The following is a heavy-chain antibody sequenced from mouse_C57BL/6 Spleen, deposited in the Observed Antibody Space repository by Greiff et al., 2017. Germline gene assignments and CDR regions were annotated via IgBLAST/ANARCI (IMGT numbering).Heavy chain of an antibody. CDR3: ARGGATVVAPFDY. J-gene: IGHJ2*01. V-gene: IGHV1-39*01. CDR1: GYSFTDYN. CDR2: IHPNYGTT. Sequence: EVQLQQSGPELVKPGASVKISCKASGYSFTDYNMNWVKQSNGKSLEWIGVIHPNYGTTSYNQKFKGKATLTVDKSSSTAYMQLNSLTSEDSAVXYCARGGATVVAPFDYWGQGTTLTVSA. D-gene: IGHD1-1*01.